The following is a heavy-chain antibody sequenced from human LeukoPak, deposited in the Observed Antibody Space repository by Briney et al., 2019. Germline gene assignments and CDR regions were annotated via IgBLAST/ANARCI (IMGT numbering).Heavy chain of an antibody. CDR3: AKGVGFGGLYTYDYYMDV. Sequence: GGSLRLSCAASAFTFSSYSMHWVRQAPGKGLECVAVIWYDGSNKYYADSVKGRFTISRENSKNTLYLQMTSLRAEDTAGYYCAKGVGFGGLYTYDYYMDVWGKGNTVTVSS. J-gene: IGHJ6*03. D-gene: IGHD3-10*01. CDR2: IWYDGSNK. V-gene: IGHV3-33*06. CDR1: AFTFSSYS.